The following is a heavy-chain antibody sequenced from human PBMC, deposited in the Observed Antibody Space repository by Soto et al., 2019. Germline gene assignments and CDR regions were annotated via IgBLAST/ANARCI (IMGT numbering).Heavy chain of an antibody. CDR1: GDSISSYY. V-gene: IGHV4-59*01. J-gene: IGHJ5*02. Sequence: QVQLQESGPRLVKPSETLSLTCTVSGDSISSYYWSWIRQPPGKGLEWIGYIYYSGSTNYNPSLKSRVTISVDTPKNQFSLKLTSVTAADTAVYYSARGVATIGPWGQGTLVTVSS. CDR2: IYYSGST. D-gene: IGHD5-12*01. CDR3: ARGVATIGP.